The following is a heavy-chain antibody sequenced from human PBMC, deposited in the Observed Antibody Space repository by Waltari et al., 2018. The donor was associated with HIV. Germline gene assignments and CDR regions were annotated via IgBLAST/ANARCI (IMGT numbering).Heavy chain of an antibody. CDR1: GFTFSNFA. CDR2: IWYDGDNK. J-gene: IGHJ4*02. D-gene: IGHD3-22*01. CDR3: ARGGYYYDISGYYHY. V-gene: IGHV3-33*01. Sequence: QVQLVESGGGVVQPGRSLRLSCAASGFTFSNFAMHWVRQAPGKGLEWVAVIWYDGDNKDYADSVKGRFTISRDNSKNTLYLQMNSLRVEDTAVYYCARGGYYYDISGYYHYWGQGTLVTVSS.